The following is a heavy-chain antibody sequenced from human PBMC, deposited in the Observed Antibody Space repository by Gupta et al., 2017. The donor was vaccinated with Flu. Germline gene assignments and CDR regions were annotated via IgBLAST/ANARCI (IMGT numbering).Heavy chain of an antibody. J-gene: IGHJ4*02. D-gene: IGHD3-3*01. Sequence: PGKGLEWVATITGSGGQTYYADSVRGRFIISRDNSKNTVFLQLDSLSGEDTAIYHCAKDDGDMMIFGGGFFDSWGRGTQVIVSS. V-gene: IGHV3-23*01. CDR3: AKDDGDMMIFGGGFFDS. CDR2: ITGSGGQT.